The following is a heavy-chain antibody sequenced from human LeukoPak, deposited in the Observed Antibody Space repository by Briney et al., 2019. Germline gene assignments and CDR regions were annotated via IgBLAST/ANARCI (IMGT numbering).Heavy chain of an antibody. CDR3: VSFYETY. CDR1: GNYW. CDR2: INSDGSWT. J-gene: IGHJ4*02. D-gene: IGHD2/OR15-2a*01. V-gene: IGHV3-74*01. Sequence: GGSLRLSCAASGNYWMHWDRQAPGKGLVWVSHINSDGSWTSYADSVKGRFTISKDNAKNTVYLQMNNLRAEDTAVYYCVSFYETYWGRGTLVTVSS.